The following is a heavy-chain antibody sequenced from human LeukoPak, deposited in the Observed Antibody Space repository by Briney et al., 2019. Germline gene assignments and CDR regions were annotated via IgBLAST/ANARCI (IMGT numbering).Heavy chain of an antibody. Sequence: SVKVSCKASGGTFSSYAISWVRQAPGQGLEWMGGIIPIFGTANYAQKFQGRVTITTDESTSTAYMERSSLRSEDTAVYYCARVLAATPYYYYYMDVWGKGTTITVSS. J-gene: IGHJ6*03. D-gene: IGHD2-15*01. V-gene: IGHV1-69*05. CDR1: GGTFSSYA. CDR3: ARVLAATPYYYYYMDV. CDR2: IIPIFGTA.